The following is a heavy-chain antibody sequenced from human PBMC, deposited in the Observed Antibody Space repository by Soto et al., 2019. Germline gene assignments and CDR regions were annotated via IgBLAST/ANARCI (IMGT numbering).Heavy chain of an antibody. Sequence: EVQLVESGGGLVKPGGSLRLSCAASGFTFSSYSMNWVRQAPGKGLEWVSSISSSSSYIYYADSVKGRFTISRDNAKNTVYLQMSCLRAEDTAVYYCARGPVGEVPYWGQGTLVSVSS. CDR1: GFTFSSYS. CDR3: ARGPVGEVPY. J-gene: IGHJ4*02. CDR2: ISSSSSYI. D-gene: IGHD3-16*01. V-gene: IGHV3-21*01.